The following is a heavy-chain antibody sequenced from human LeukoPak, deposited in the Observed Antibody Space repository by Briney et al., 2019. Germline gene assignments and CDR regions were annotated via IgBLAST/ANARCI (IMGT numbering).Heavy chain of an antibody. J-gene: IGHJ5*02. CDR1: GYTFTSYG. Sequence: ASVKVSCKASGYTFTSYGISWVRQAPGQGLEWMGWISAYNGNTNYAQKLQGRVTMTTDTSTSTAYMELRSLRSDDTAVYYCARGCSSTSCYEGNWFDPWGQGTLVTVSS. D-gene: IGHD2-2*01. CDR3: ARGCSSTSCYEGNWFDP. V-gene: IGHV1-18*01. CDR2: ISAYNGNT.